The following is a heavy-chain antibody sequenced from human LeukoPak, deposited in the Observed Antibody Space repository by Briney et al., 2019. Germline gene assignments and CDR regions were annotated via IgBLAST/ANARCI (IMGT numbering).Heavy chain of an antibody. D-gene: IGHD3-9*01. CDR1: GFTFSSFE. Sequence: TGGSLRLSCAASGFTFSSFEMNCVRQAPGKGLEWVSYISSSGSTIYYADFVKGRFTISRDNAKNSLYLQMNSLRAEDTALYYCARGLGHDYWGQGTLVTVSS. J-gene: IGHJ4*02. V-gene: IGHV3-48*03. CDR3: ARGLGHDY. CDR2: ISSSGSTI.